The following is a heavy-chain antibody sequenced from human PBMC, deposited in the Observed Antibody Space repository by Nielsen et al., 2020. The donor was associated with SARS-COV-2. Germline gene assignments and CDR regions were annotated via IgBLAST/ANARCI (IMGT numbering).Heavy chain of an antibody. Sequence: SETLSLTCTVSGGSISSYYWSWIRQPPGKGLEWIGYIYYSGSTNYNPSLKSRVTISVDTSKNQFSLKLSSVTAADTAVYYCARFYFGVVIIRGGWFDPWGQGTLVTVSS. CDR3: ARFYFGVVIIRGGWFDP. CDR2: IYYSGST. V-gene: IGHV4-59*01. J-gene: IGHJ5*02. D-gene: IGHD3-3*01. CDR1: GGSISSYY.